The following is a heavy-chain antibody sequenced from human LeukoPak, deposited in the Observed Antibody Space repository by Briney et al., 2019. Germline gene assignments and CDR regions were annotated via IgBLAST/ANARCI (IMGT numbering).Heavy chain of an antibody. CDR2: INPNSGGT. J-gene: IGHJ4*02. V-gene: IGHV1-2*02. D-gene: IGHD3-22*01. CDR3: ARVFSWYYDSSGYFDY. Sequence: ASVKVSFKASGYTFTGYYMHWVRQAPGQGLEWMGWINPNSGGTNYAQKFQGRVTMTRDTSISTAYMELSRLRSDDTAVYYCARVFSWYYDSSGYFDYWGQGTLVTVSS. CDR1: GYTFTGYY.